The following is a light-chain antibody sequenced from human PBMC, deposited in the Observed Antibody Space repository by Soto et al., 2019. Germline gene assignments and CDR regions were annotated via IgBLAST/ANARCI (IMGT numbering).Light chain of an antibody. Sequence: EIVMTQSPATLSVSPGERATLSCRASQTVTTNLAWYQQKPGQAPRLLIYGASTRATGFPARFSGSGSGTDFTLTISRLEPEDFAVYYCQQYGSSPPWTFGQGTKVDIK. V-gene: IGKV3-15*01. CDR2: GAS. J-gene: IGKJ1*01. CDR3: QQYGSSPPWT. CDR1: QTVTTN.